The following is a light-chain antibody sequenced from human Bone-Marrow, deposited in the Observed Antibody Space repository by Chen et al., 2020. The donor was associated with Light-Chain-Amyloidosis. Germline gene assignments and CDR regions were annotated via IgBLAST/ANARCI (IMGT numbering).Light chain of an antibody. CDR3: TSYTSSNTIL. V-gene: IGLV2-14*01. Sequence: QSALTQPAAVSGSPGQSITISCTGTSSDVGAYNYVSWYQHSPGKAPKLIIYEVSKRPSVVSNRFSGSKSGNTASLTISGLQAEDETDYYCTSYTSSNTILFGGGTKLTVL. CDR1: SSDVGAYNY. CDR2: EVS. J-gene: IGLJ2*01.